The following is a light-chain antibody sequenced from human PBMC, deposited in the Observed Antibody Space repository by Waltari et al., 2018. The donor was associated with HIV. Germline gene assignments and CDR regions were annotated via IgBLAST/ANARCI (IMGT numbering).Light chain of an antibody. J-gene: IGLJ1*01. V-gene: IGLV2-14*03. CDR2: AVS. CDR3: SSYTSSRSYV. CDR1: SIDVGGYNY. Sequence: QSALTQPASVSGSPGQSITISCTGTSIDVGGYNYVSWYQQHPGKAPKLMIYAVSNRPSGVSNRFSGSKSGNTASLTISGLQAEDEADYYCSSYTSSRSYVFGTGTRVTV.